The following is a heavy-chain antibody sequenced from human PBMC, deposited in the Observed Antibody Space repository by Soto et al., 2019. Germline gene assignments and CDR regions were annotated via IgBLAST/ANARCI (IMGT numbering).Heavy chain of an antibody. J-gene: IGHJ4*02. CDR3: ARGDYGTGGYPFPYFDY. D-gene: IGHD2-8*02. CDR2: INPDSGAT. Sequence: HEHLVQSGAEVKRPGASLKVSCKASGYSFTGYYIHWVRQAPGQGLEWMGWINPDSGATNYAQNFQGRVTLTGDTSISTASMDLASLTSEDTAVYYCARGDYGTGGYPFPYFDYWGQGTLVIVSS. V-gene: IGHV1-2*02. CDR1: GYSFTGYY.